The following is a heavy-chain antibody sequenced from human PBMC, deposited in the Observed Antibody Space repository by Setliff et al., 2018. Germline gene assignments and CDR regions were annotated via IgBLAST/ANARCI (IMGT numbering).Heavy chain of an antibody. V-gene: IGHV3-15*01. J-gene: IGHJ6*03. CDR3: TSAKLERRTGHHYYMDV. D-gene: IGHD1-1*01. CDR2: IRSRNDGGTT. Sequence: PGGPLRLSCAASGLTFSHAWMTWVRQSPGKGLEWVGRIRSRNDGGTTDYAAPVKGRFTFSRDDSKNTLYLQMNNLKTEDTATYYCTSAKLERRTGHHYYMDVWGKGTTVTVSS. CDR1: GLTFSHAW.